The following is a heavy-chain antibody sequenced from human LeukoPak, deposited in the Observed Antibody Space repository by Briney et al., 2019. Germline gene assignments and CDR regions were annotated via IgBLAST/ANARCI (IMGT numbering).Heavy chain of an antibody. CDR3: ARFRGAYCSSTSCYGMAYFDY. V-gene: IGHV1-18*01. J-gene: IGHJ4*02. Sequence: ASVKVSCKASGYTFTSYGISWVRQAPGQGLEWMGWISAYNGNTNYAQKLQGRVTMTTDTSTSTAYMELRSLRSDDTAVYYCARFRGAYCSSTSCYGMAYFDYWGQGTLVTVSS. CDR2: ISAYNGNT. CDR1: GYTFTSYG. D-gene: IGHD2-2*01.